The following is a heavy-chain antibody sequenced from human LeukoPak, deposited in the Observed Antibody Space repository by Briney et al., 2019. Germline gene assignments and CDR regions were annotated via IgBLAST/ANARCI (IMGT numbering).Heavy chain of an antibody. D-gene: IGHD6-19*01. CDR1: GYTFTSYR. CDR3: ARGAPYSSGWYLFDY. J-gene: IGHJ4*02. V-gene: IGHV1-18*01. CDR2: ISAYNGNT. Sequence: ASVKVSCKASGYTFTSYRISWVRQAPGQGLEWMGWISAYNGNTNYAQNLQGRVTMTTDTSTSTAYMELRSLRSDDTAVYYCARGAPYSSGWYLFDYWGQGTLVTVSS.